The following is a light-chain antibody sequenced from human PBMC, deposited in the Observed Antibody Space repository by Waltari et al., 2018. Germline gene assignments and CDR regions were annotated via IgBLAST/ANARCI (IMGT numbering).Light chain of an antibody. Sequence: QSALTQPASVSGSPGQSITISCTGINGDVGGYYSVPWYQQYPGKAPKLLIYDVSHRPSGVSSRFSASKSGNTASLTISGLQTEDEADYYCTSYRSTNTRVIFGGGTKLAVL. CDR2: DVS. V-gene: IGLV2-14*03. CDR1: NGDVGGYYS. CDR3: TSYRSTNTRVI. J-gene: IGLJ2*01.